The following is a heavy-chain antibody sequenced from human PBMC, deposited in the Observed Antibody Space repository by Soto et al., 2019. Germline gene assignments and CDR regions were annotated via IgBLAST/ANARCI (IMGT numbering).Heavy chain of an antibody. D-gene: IGHD3-22*01. CDR2: ISGRGGST. Sequence: EVQLLESGGGLVQPGGSLRLSCAATGFTFSSYSMSWVLQAPGKGLEWVSGISGRGGSTYYADSVKGRFTVSRDNSKNTLYLQMNSLRAEDTAVYYCEKDLGDYDSNGYDSTFDFWRQGTLVTVSS. V-gene: IGHV3-23*01. CDR1: GFTFSSYS. J-gene: IGHJ4*02. CDR3: EKDLGDYDSNGYDSTFDF.